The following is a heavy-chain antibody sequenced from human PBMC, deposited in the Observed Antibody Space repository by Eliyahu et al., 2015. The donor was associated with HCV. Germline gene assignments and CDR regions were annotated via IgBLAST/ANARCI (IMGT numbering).Heavy chain of an antibody. CDR2: INYDGTNT. CDR1: GFXXSHYW. CDR3: AKSNWLDS. V-gene: IGHV3-74*01. Sequence: EVLLVESAGGLVQPGGSLXLXCEASGFXXSHYWMHWVRQAPGKGLVWVSRINYDGTNTEYADSVRGRFTISRDNAKNTLYLQMNSLRVEDTAVYYCAKSNWLDSWGRGTLVTVSS. J-gene: IGHJ5*01.